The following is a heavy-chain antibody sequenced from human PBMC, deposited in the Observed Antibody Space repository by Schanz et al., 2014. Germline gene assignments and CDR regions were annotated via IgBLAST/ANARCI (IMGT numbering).Heavy chain of an antibody. CDR2: INSVGSNT. Sequence: EVQLVQSGGGLVQPGGSLRLSCAASGFTFSSHWMHWVRQDPGKGLVWVARINSVGSNTDYADSVTGRFTISRDNSKNTVHLQMNSLRAEDTAVYYCARKMKLGVYGGKGHDSLDIWGQGTMXTVSS. CDR1: GFTFSSHW. D-gene: IGHD4-17*01. J-gene: IGHJ3*02. V-gene: IGHV3-74*01. CDR3: ARKMKLGVYGGKGHDSLDI.